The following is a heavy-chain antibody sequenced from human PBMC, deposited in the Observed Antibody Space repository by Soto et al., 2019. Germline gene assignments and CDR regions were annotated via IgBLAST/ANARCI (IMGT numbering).Heavy chain of an antibody. CDR2: ISYDGSTK. V-gene: IGHV3-30-3*01. Sequence: GGSLRLSCAASGFTFTSHAMNWVRQAPGKGLEWVAIISYDGSTKFNADSVKGRFTISRDNAKNTVYLHLNSLRGEDTAVYYCARAQSSTVITSTHFDPWGQGTPVTVSS. J-gene: IGHJ5*02. CDR1: GFTFTSHA. CDR3: ARAQSSTVITSTHFDP. D-gene: IGHD4-17*01.